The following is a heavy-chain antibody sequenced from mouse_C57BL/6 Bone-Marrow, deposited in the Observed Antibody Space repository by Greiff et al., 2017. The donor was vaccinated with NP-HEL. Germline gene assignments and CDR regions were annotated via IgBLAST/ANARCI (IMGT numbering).Heavy chain of an antibody. J-gene: IGHJ1*03. CDR2: IDPETGGT. D-gene: IGHD1-1*01. V-gene: IGHV1-15*01. CDR1: GYTFTDYE. Sequence: VQLQQSGAELVRPGASVTLSCKASGYTFTDYEMHWVQQTPVHGLEWIGAIDPETGGTAYNQKFKGKAILTADKSSSTAYVELRRLTSEDSAVYYCTRTVVAHWYFDVWGTGTTVTVSS. CDR3: TRTVVAHWYFDV.